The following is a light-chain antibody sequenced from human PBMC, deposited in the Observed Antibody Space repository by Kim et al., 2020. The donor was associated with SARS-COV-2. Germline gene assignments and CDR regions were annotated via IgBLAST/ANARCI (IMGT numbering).Light chain of an antibody. Sequence: LSPGERATLSCRASQVVSSYLAWYQQKPGQPPRLLIYDASNRATGIPARFSGSGSGTDFTLTIGSIEPEDFAVYYCQQRNNWPVSFGQGTRLEIK. CDR1: QVVSSY. CDR2: DAS. J-gene: IGKJ5*01. CDR3: QQRNNWPVS. V-gene: IGKV3-11*01.